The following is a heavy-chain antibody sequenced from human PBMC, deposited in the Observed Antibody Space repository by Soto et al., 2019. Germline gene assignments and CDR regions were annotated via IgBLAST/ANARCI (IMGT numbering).Heavy chain of an antibody. CDR1: GGSVSSGSYY. V-gene: IGHV4-61*01. CDR3: ARALRIVGATTNFDY. Sequence: KPSETVSLTCTVSGGSVSSGSYYWSWIRQPPGKGLEWIGYIYYSGSTNYNPSLKSRVTISVDTSKNQFSLKLSSVTAADTAVYYCARALRIVGATTNFDYWGQGTLVTVSS. J-gene: IGHJ4*02. D-gene: IGHD1-26*01. CDR2: IYYSGST.